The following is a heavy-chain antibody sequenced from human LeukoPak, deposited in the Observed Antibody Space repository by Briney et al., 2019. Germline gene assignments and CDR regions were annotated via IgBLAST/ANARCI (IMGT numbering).Heavy chain of an antibody. CDR2: INPSSGST. J-gene: IGHJ6*02. CDR1: GYTFTGYY. Sequence: ASVKVSCKASGYTFTGYYMHWVRQAPGQGLEWMATINPSSGSTAYAQKFQGRVTMTRDTSTNTVYMDLSSLRSEDTAVYYCARGLTADTPPRYYYDGMDVWGQGTTVTVSS. D-gene: IGHD2-15*01. CDR3: ARGLTADTPPRYYYDGMDV. V-gene: IGHV1-46*01.